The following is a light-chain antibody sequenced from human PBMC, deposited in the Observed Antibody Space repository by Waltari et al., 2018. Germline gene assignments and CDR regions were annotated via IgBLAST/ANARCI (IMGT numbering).Light chain of an antibody. V-gene: IGKV1-39*01. CDR2: GAS. CDR1: QDIRRY. Sequence: DIQMTQSPSSLSASVGDRVSITCRASQDIRRYLNWYHQKPTKALELLIYGASNLQYGVPSRFRASVSGANFTLNISGLQPEDFAIYYCQQSRSMPWTFGQGTRVDIK. J-gene: IGKJ1*01. CDR3: QQSRSMPWT.